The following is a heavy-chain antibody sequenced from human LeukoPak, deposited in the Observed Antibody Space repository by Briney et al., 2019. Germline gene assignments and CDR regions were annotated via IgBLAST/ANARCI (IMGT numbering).Heavy chain of an antibody. V-gene: IGHV4-39*07. J-gene: IGHJ6*02. CDR1: GGTISTSSYY. Sequence: TSETLSLTCNVSGGTISTSSYYWGWIRQPPGKGLEWIGSIYYSGSTYYNPSLKSRVTISVDTSKNQFSLKLSSVTAADTAVYYCARVQSWGYSSSWSYGMDVWGQGTTVTVSS. CDR2: IYYSGST. CDR3: ARVQSWGYSSSWSYGMDV. D-gene: IGHD6-13*01.